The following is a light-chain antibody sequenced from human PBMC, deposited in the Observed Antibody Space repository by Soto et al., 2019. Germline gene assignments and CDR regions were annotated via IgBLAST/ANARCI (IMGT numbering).Light chain of an antibody. CDR3: CSYEGSNNGVV. CDR2: EDN. CDR1: SSDVGTYNL. J-gene: IGLJ2*01. V-gene: IGLV2-23*01. Sequence: QSALTQPASVSGSPGQSITISCTGTSSDVGTYNLVSWYQQHPGKAPKLMIYEDNKRPSGVSDRFSGSKSDNTASLTISGLQAEDEADYYCCSYEGSNNGVVFGGGTKLTVL.